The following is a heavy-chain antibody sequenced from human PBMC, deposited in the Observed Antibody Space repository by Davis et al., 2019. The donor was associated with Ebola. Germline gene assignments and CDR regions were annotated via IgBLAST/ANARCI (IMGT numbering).Heavy chain of an antibody. V-gene: IGHV4-59*12. CDR1: GDSMTYYY. D-gene: IGHD5-12*01. Sequence: SETLSLTCTVSGDSMTYYYWTWIRQIPGKGLEWIGYVYYSGSTNYNPSLKSRVTISVDTSKNQFSLKLSSVTAADTAVYYCARGRYSGYDYYYWGQGTLVTVSS. CDR2: VYYSGST. J-gene: IGHJ4*02. CDR3: ARGRYSGYDYYY.